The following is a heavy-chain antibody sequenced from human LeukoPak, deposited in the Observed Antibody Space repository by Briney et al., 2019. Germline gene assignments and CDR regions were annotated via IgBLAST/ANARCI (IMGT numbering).Heavy chain of an antibody. CDR3: ARGFHYDSSGYYYFY. D-gene: IGHD3-22*01. J-gene: IGHJ4*02. CDR1: GGTFSSYA. CDR2: IIPLFGTA. Sequence: ASVKVSCKASGGTFSSYAISWVRQAPGQRLEWMGGIIPLFGTANYAQQFQGRLTITTDESTSKDYMELSSLRSEDTAVYYCARGFHYDSSGYYYFYWGQGTLVTVSS. V-gene: IGHV1-69*05.